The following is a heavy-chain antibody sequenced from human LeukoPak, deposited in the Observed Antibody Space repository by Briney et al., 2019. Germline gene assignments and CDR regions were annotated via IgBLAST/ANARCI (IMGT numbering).Heavy chain of an antibody. CDR3: ARNVDTANGFDP. V-gene: IGHV1-2*02. CDR1: GYTFTGYY. Sequence: ASVKVSCKASGYTFTGYYMHWVRQAPGQGLEWMGWINPNSGGTNYAQKFQSRVTMTRDTSISTAYMELSRLRSDDTAVYYCARNVDTANGFDPWGQGTLVTVSS. J-gene: IGHJ5*02. D-gene: IGHD5-18*01. CDR2: INPNSGGT.